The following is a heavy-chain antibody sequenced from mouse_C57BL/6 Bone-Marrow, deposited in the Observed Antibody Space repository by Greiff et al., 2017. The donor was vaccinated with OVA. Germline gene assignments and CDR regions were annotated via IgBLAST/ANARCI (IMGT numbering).Heavy chain of an antibody. V-gene: IGHV1-81*01. CDR1: GYTFTSYG. J-gene: IGHJ3*01. D-gene: IGHD1-1*01. Sequence: VQVVESGAELARPGASVKLSCKASGYTFTSYGISWVKQRTGQGLEWIGEIYPRSGNTYYNEKFKGKATLTADKSSSTAYMELRSLTSEDSAVYFCAREHYYYGSSFAYWGQGTLVTVSA. CDR2: IYPRSGNT. CDR3: AREHYYYGSSFAY.